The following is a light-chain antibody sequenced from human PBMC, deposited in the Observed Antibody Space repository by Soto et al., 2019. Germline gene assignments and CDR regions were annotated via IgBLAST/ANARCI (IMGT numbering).Light chain of an antibody. CDR2: GAS. V-gene: IGKV3-20*01. CDR1: PSVKSDD. J-gene: IGKJ5*01. CDR3: QQYEISPPIT. Sequence: EIVFNQSPGTLFFSPGESATLCCVAIPSVKSDDLAWYQQKPGQDPRFLIYGASNRATDIPDRFSGSGSGTDLTLTITRQEHEDFATYYCQQYEISPPITFGQGTRLEN.